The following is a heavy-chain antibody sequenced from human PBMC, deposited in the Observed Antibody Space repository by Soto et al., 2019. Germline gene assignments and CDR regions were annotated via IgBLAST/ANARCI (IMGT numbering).Heavy chain of an antibody. CDR3: AKTIAEYSSSSLPDH. CDR1: GFTFDDYA. V-gene: IGHV3-9*01. Sequence: EVQLVESGGGLVQPGRSLRLSCAASGFTFDDYAMHWVRQAPGKGLEWVSGISWNSGNIGYVDSVKGRFTISRDNTRNSRYLQMSSLRAEDTALYYCAKTIAEYSSSSLPDHWGQGTLVTVSS. J-gene: IGHJ4*02. CDR2: ISWNSGNI. D-gene: IGHD6-6*01.